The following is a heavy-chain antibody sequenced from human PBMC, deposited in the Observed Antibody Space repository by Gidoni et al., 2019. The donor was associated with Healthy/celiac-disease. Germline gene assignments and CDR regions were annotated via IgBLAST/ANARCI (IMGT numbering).Heavy chain of an antibody. Sequence: HVQLQESRPGLVKPSQTLSLTCTVSAGSILSGDYYWSWIRQPPGKGVEWIGDIYDSGSTYQNPSRKSRVNISVETSKNQFSLKLSSVTAADTAVYYCARAEKLLWFGYGMDVWGQGTTVTVS. CDR3: ARAEKLLWFGYGMDV. CDR2: IYDSGST. CDR1: AGSILSGDYY. J-gene: IGHJ6*02. D-gene: IGHD3-10*01. V-gene: IGHV4-30-4*01.